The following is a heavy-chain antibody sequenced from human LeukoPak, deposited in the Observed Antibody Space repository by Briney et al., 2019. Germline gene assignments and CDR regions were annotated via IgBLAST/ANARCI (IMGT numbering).Heavy chain of an antibody. D-gene: IGHD2-21*02. CDR1: GFTFSTYS. CDR2: IYSGGST. V-gene: IGHV3-53*01. J-gene: IGHJ6*03. Sequence: PGGSLRLSCAASGFTFSTYSGNWIRQAPGKGLEWVSVIYSGGSTYYADSVKGRFTISRDNSKNTLYLQMNSLRAEDTAVYYCARSPGTANYYYYYMDVWGKGTTVTISS. CDR3: ARSPGTANYYYYYMDV.